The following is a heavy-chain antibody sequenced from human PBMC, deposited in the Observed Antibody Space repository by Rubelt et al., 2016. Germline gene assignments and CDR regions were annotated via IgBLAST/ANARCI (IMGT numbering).Heavy chain of an antibody. D-gene: IGHD6-13*01. V-gene: IGHV3-11*04. J-gene: IGHJ6*02. CDR3: ARDRAAAGRDYYYYYGMDV. Sequence: ASGFTFSDYYMSWIRQAPGKGLEWVSYIGPSSSTIYYADSVKGRFTISRDNAKNSLYLQMNSLRAEDTAVYYCARDRAAAGRDYYYYYGMDVWGQGTTVTVSS. CDR2: IGPSSSTI. CDR1: GFTFSDYY.